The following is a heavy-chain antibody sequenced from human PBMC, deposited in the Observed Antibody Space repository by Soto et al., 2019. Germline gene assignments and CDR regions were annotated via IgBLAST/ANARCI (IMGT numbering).Heavy chain of an antibody. D-gene: IGHD7-27*01. CDR3: AKNWNWGSLVH. Sequence: SETLSLTCAVSGGSISSSNWWSWVRQSPGKGLEWIGEIYHSGSTNYNPSLKSRVTISVDKSKNQFSLKLSSVTAADTAVYYCAKNWNWGSLVHWGQGTLVTVSS. CDR2: IYHSGST. J-gene: IGHJ4*02. CDR1: GGSISSSNW. V-gene: IGHV4-4*02.